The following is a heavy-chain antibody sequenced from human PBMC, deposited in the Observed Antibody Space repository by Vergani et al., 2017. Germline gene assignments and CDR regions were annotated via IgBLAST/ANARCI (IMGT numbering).Heavy chain of an antibody. CDR3: AGAYGRYDWFDY. CDR2: ISASGAPT. Sequence: EVHLLESGGGLVQSGGSLRLSCTASGFIFSTYAMSWVRQAPGKGLEWVSGISASGAPTYYADSVKGRVTISRDNSKNTLYLQMNSLRVEDTAVYYCAGAYGRYDWFDYWGQRTLVTVSS. J-gene: IGHJ4*01. D-gene: IGHD1-20*01. CDR1: GFIFSTYA. V-gene: IGHV3-23*01.